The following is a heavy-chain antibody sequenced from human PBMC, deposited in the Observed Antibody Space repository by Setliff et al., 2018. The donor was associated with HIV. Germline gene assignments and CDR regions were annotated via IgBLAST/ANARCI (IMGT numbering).Heavy chain of an antibody. Sequence: SETLSLTCTVSGGSISSGGYYWSWIRQHPGKGLEWIGYIYFSGSATHNPSLTSPVSISVDTSKNQFYLTLSSVTAADTAVYYCARGRVFCDGDSCYHFDYWGQGSLVTVSS. CDR1: GGSISSGGYY. V-gene: IGHV4-31*01. D-gene: IGHD2-21*02. CDR3: ARGRVFCDGDSCYHFDY. J-gene: IGHJ4*02. CDR2: IYFSGSA.